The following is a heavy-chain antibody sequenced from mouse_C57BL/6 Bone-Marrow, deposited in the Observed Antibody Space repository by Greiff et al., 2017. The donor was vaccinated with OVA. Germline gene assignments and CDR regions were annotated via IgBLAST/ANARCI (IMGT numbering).Heavy chain of an antibody. CDR1: GYSFTSYY. CDR3: ARKLRMDY. CDR2: IYPGSGNP. Sequence: VQLQESGPELVQPGASVKISCKASGYSFTSYYIHWVKQRPGQGLAWIGWIYPGSGNPKYNEKFKGPATLTADTSSSTAYIQLSSLTSEDSSVYYCARKLRMDYWGQGTSVTVSS. V-gene: IGHV1-66*01. J-gene: IGHJ4*01. D-gene: IGHD1-1*01.